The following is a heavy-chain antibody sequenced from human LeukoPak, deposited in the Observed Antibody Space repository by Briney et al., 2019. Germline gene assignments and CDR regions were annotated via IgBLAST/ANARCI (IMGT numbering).Heavy chain of an antibody. Sequence: PSETLSLTCAIYGGSFSHYYWRWLRQPPEKELEGIGEINRSGSTNYNPSLKSRVAISVDTSKNQFSLKLSSVTAADTAVYYCARGGFYCGDDCYVDYWGQGTLVSVSS. CDR1: GGSFSHYY. D-gene: IGHD2-21*02. CDR3: ARGGFYCGDDCYVDY. J-gene: IGHJ4*02. V-gene: IGHV4-34*01. CDR2: INRSGST.